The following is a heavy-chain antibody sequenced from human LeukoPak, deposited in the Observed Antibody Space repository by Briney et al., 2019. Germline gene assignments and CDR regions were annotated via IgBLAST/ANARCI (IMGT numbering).Heavy chain of an antibody. D-gene: IGHD6-19*01. Sequence: GGSLRLSCAASGFTFSKYDMHWVRQATGEGLEWVSAIGPAGDTYYPGSVKGRFTISRENAKNSLYLQMNSLRTEDTAVYYCARGGSGWTNFDYWGQGSLVTVSS. CDR1: GFTFSKYD. V-gene: IGHV3-13*01. J-gene: IGHJ4*02. CDR2: IGPAGDT. CDR3: ARGGSGWTNFDY.